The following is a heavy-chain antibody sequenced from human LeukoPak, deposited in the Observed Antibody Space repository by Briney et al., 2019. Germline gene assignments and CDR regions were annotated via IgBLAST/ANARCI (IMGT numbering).Heavy chain of an antibody. V-gene: IGHV4-59*01. CDR2: IHYSGST. CDR1: GGSISSYY. J-gene: IGHJ4*02. CDR3: ARGQRRLQDY. Sequence: PSETLSLTCTVSGGSISSYYWSWIRQPPGKGLEWIGYIHYSGSTTYNPSLKSRVTISIDTSKNQFSLNLKSVTAADPAVYYCARGQRRLQDYWGQGTLVTVSS.